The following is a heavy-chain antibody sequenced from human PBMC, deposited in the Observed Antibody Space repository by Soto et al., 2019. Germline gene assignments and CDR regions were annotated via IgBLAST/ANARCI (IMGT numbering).Heavy chain of an antibody. CDR1: GFTFSSYA. Sequence: GGSLRLSCAASGFTFSSYAMHWVRQAPGKGLEWVAVISYDGSNKYYADSVKGRFTISRDNSKNTLYLQMNSLRAEDTAVYYCARDSGYWGQGTLVTVSS. J-gene: IGHJ4*02. CDR2: ISYDGSNK. V-gene: IGHV3-30-3*01. CDR3: ARDSGY.